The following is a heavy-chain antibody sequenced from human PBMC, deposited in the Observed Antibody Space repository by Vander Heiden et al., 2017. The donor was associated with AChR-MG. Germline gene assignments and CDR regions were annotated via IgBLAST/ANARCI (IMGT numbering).Heavy chain of an antibody. CDR3: ARSIRTLRWVVDY. CDR1: GGPLSSGSSY. D-gene: IGHD4-17*01. J-gene: IGHJ4*02. V-gene: IGHV4-61*02. CDR2: IYTSGST. Sequence: QVQLQQSGPVLVKPSQTLCPTGPVSGGPLSSGSSYRSWIRQPAGQGPGWFGRIYTSGSTNYNPSRKSGVTISVDTSKHQFSLKLSSVTAADTAVYYCARSIRTLRWVVDYWGQGTLVTVSS.